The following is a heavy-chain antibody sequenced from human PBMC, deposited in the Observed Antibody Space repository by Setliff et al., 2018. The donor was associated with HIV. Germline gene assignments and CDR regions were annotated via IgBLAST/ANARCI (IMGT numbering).Heavy chain of an antibody. J-gene: IGHJ4*02. CDR2: IYDRAST. Sequence: PSETLSLTCTVSGGSVSGAYYWSWIRHLPGKGLEWIGYIYDRASTFYTPSLRSRVTISVDTSKNQLSLTLASVTAADTAVYYCAKAAGYYDSSGYFDSWGQGTLVTVSS. CDR1: GGSVSGAYY. V-gene: IGHV4-31*03. CDR3: AKAAGYYDSSGYFDS. D-gene: IGHD3-22*01.